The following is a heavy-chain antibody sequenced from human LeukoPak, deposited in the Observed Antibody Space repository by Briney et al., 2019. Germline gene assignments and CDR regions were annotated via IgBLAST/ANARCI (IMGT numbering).Heavy chain of an antibody. CDR1: GFTFSSYS. CDR2: ISSSSSYI. V-gene: IGHV3-21*01. D-gene: IGHD3-16*01. Sequence: PGGSLRLSCAASGFTFSSYSMNWVRQAPGKGLEWVSSISSSSSYIYYADSVKGRFTISRDNAKNSLYLQMYSLRAEDTAVYYCARDWGSRGKFDIWGQGTMVTVSS. CDR3: ARDWGSRGKFDI. J-gene: IGHJ3*02.